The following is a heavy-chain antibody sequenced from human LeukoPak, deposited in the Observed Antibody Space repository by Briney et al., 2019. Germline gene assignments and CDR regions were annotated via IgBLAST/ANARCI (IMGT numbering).Heavy chain of an antibody. V-gene: IGHV3-33*01. Sequence: PGGSLRLSCAASGFTFRNYGMIWARQAPGKGLEWVALIWYDRSHTNYADSVKGRFTISRDNSKNTLFLQMNSLRAEDTAVYYCATVGGNRDSIWYYEYWGQGTLLTVSS. D-gene: IGHD6-13*01. CDR3: ATVGGNRDSIWYYEY. CDR1: GFTFRNYG. J-gene: IGHJ4*02. CDR2: IWYDRSHT.